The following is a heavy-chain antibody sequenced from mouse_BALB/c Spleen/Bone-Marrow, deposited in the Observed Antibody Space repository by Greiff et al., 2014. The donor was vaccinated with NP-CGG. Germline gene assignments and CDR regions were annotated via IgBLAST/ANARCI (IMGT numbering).Heavy chain of an antibody. J-gene: IGHJ3*01. CDR3: AAYYYGSSYWFAY. Sequence: EVQLQESGAGLVKPGASVKLSCTASGFNIKDTYMHWVKQRPEQGLEWIGRIDPANGNTKYDPKFQGKATITADTSSNTAYLQLSSLTSEDTAVYYCAAYYYGSSYWFAYWGQGTLVTVSA. D-gene: IGHD1-1*01. CDR1: GFNIKDTY. CDR2: IDPANGNT. V-gene: IGHV14-3*02.